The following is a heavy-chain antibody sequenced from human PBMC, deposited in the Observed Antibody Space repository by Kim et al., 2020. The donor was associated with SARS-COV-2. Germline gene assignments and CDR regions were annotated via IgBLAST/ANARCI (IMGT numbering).Heavy chain of an antibody. V-gene: IGHV3-21*01. CDR2: YR. J-gene: IGHJ4*02. Sequence: YRYYAASVKGRVTIARDNAKNSLYLQMNSRGAVDTAVYFCTRWGQNLGGDYWGQGTLVTVSS. D-gene: IGHD3-16*01. CDR3: TRWGQNLGGDY.